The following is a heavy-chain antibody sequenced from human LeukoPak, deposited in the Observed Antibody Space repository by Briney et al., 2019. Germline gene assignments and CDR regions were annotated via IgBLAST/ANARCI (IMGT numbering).Heavy chain of an antibody. V-gene: IGHV1-46*01. Sequence: ASVKVSCKASGYTFTSYYMHWVRQAPGQGLEWMGIINPSGGSTSYAQKFQGRVTITADESTSTAYMELSSLRSEDTAVYYCARAPGYCSSTSCHDAFDIWGQGTMVAVSS. CDR1: GYTFTSYY. D-gene: IGHD2-2*01. J-gene: IGHJ3*02. CDR2: INPSGGST. CDR3: ARAPGYCSSTSCHDAFDI.